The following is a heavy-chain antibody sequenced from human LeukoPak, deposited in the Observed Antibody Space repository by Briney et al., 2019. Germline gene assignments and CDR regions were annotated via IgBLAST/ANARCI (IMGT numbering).Heavy chain of an antibody. D-gene: IGHD5-18*01. CDR2: IYYSGST. CDR1: GYSISSGYY. V-gene: IGHV4-38-2*02. J-gene: IGHJ4*02. CDR3: ARANTAHNFDY. Sequence: SETLSLTCTVSGYSISSGYYWGWIRQPPGKGLEWIGSIYYSGSTYYNPSLKSRVTISVDTSKNQFSLKLSSVTAADTAVYYCARANTAHNFDYWGQGTLVTVSS.